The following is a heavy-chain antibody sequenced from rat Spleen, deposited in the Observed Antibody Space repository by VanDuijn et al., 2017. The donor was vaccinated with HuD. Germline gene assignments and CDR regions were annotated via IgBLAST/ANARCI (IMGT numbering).Heavy chain of an antibody. Sequence: EVKLVESGGGLVQPGRSLKLSCTASGLNFNDFWMGWVRQAPGKGLEWIGEINRDGSTISYTPSLQDKFTISRDNAQSTLSLQMNKLGSEDTAIYYCVSGIWFAYWGQGTLVTVSS. V-gene: IGHV4-2*01. CDR2: INRDGSTI. CDR1: GLNFNDFW. J-gene: IGHJ3*01. CDR3: VSGIWFAY.